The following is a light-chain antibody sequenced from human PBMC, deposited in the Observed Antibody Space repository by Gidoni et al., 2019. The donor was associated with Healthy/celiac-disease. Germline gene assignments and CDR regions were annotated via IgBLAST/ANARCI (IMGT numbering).Light chain of an antibody. CDR3: QQSYSTPLT. CDR1: QSITSY. J-gene: IGKJ4*01. CDR2: AAS. V-gene: IGKV1-39*01. Sequence: DIQMTQSPSPLSASVGDRVTITCRASQSITSYLNWYQQKPGKAPKLLIYAASSLQSGVPSSFSGSGSGTDVTLTISSLQPEDFATYYCQQSYSTPLTFGGGTKVEIK.